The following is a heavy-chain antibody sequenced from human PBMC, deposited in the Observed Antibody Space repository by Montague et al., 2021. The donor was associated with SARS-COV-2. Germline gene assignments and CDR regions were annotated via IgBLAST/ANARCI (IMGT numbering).Heavy chain of an antibody. CDR2: IYYSGST. J-gene: IGHJ4*02. CDR1: GGSISSYY. D-gene: IGHD3-3*01. Sequence: SETLSLTCTVSGGSISSYYWSWIRQPPGKGLEWIGYIYYSGSTXXXPSXXXRVTISVDTSKNQFSLKLSSVTAADTAVYYCAREHITIFGVVTWPAYFDYWGQGTLVTVSS. V-gene: IGHV4-59*01. CDR3: AREHITIFGVVTWPAYFDY.